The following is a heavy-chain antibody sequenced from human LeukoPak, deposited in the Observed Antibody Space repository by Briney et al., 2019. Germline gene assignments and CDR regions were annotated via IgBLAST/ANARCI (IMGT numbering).Heavy chain of an antibody. D-gene: IGHD6-6*01. CDR1: GCSISSYY. CDR2: IYYSGST. CDR3: ASDRGYSSSSNFFDY. V-gene: IGHV4-59*01. Sequence: SETLSLTCTVSGCSISSYYWSWIRQPPGKGLEWIGYIYYSGSTNYNPSLKSRVTISVDTSKNQFSLKLSSVTTADTAVYYCASDRGYSSSSNFFDYWGQGTLVTVSS. J-gene: IGHJ4*02.